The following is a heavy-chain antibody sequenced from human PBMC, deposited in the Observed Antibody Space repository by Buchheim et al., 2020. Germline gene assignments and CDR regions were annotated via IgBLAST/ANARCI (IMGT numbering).Heavy chain of an antibody. CDR2: INPNRGGT. J-gene: IGHJ4*02. Sequence: QVQLVQSGAEVKKPGASVKVSCKTSGYTFTDYYMHWVRQAPGQGLEWVGWINPNRGGTSYAQKFQGRVTMTRDTSITTVYMEVSRLTSDDTAVYYCVRGGPTPGPLHDWGQGTL. CDR3: VRGGPTPGPLHD. V-gene: IGHV1-2*02. CDR1: GYTFTDYY. D-gene: IGHD2-15*01.